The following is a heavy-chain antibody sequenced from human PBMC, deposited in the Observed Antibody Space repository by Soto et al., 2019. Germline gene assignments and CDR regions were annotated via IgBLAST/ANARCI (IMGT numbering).Heavy chain of an antibody. CDR2: IGTAGDT. J-gene: IGHJ4*02. D-gene: IGHD3-10*01. CDR3: TRSPVLVRGARAFDY. CDR1: GFTFSRSD. V-gene: IGHV3-13*01. Sequence: PGSALRLSCAAPGFTFSRSDMHWVRQATGKSLEWVSAIGTAGDTYYPGSVKGRFTISRENAKNSLYLQMNSLRAGDTAVYYCTRSPVLVRGARAFDYWGQGTLVTGSS.